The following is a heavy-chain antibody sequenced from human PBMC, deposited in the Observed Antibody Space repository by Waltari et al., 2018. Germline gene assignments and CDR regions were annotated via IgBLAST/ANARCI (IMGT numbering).Heavy chain of an antibody. CDR3: AKDRGYDFWSGYGDAFDI. CDR1: GFTFSSYA. Sequence: EVQLLESGGGLVQPGGSLRLSCAASGFTFSSYAMSWVRQAPGKGLEWVSAISGSGGSTYYADSVKGRFTISRDNSKNTLYLQMNSLRAEDTAVYYCAKDRGYDFWSGYGDAFDIWGQGTMVTVSS. D-gene: IGHD3-3*01. J-gene: IGHJ3*02. V-gene: IGHV3-23*01. CDR2: ISGSGGST.